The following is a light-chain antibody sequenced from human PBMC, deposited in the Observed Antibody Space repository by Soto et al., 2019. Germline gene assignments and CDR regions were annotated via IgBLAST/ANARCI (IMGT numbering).Light chain of an antibody. CDR3: QQYCSSPPYT. CDR2: GAS. J-gene: IGKJ2*01. V-gene: IGKV3-20*01. Sequence: EIVLTQSPGTLSLSPGERATLSCRASQSVSSSYLAWYQQKPGQAPRLLIYGASSRATGIPDRFSGSGSGTDFTLTISRLEPEDFAVYYCQQYCSSPPYTFGQGTKREIK. CDR1: QSVSSSY.